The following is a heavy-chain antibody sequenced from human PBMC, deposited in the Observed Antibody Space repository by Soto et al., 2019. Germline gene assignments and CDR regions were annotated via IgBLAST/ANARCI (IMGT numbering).Heavy chain of an antibody. Sequence: SDTLSLTCTVHGGSISSYYWSWIRQPPGKGLEWIGYIYYSGSTNYNPSLKSRGTISVDTSKNQFSLKLSSVTAADTAVYYCARSELLDYWGQGTLVTVSS. CDR3: ARSELLDY. J-gene: IGHJ4*02. D-gene: IGHD3-10*01. CDR2: IYYSGST. V-gene: IGHV4-59*01. CDR1: GGSISSYY.